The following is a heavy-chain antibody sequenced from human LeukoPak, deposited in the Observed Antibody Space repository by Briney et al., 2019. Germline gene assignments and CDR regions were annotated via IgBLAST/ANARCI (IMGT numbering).Heavy chain of an antibody. CDR1: GFTFSSYA. V-gene: IGHV3-48*02. J-gene: IGHJ6*02. CDR2: ISSSSSTI. CDR3: ATLTTVTTHSYYYGMDV. D-gene: IGHD4-17*01. Sequence: PGGSLRLSCAASGFTFSSYAMSWVRQAPGKGLEWVSYISSSSSTIYYADSVKGRFTISRDNAKNSLYLQMNSLRDEDTAVYYCATLTTVTTHSYYYGMDVWGQGTTVTVSS.